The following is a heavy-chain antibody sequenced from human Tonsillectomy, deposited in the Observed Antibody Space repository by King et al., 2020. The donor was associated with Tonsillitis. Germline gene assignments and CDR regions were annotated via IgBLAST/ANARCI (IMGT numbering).Heavy chain of an antibody. V-gene: IGHV3-30*18. J-gene: IGHJ4*02. CDR3: AKSGSGAGTGGFNN. CDR2: ILYDGSNT. CDR1: GFSFSTYG. D-gene: IGHD3-10*01. Sequence: VQLVESGGGVVQPGRSLRLSCAASGFSFSTYGMHWVRQAPGKGLEWVAGILYDGSNTYYAESLKGRFTISRDNSKNTLYLQMNSLRAEDTAVYYCAKSGSGAGTGGFNNWGQGTLVTVSA.